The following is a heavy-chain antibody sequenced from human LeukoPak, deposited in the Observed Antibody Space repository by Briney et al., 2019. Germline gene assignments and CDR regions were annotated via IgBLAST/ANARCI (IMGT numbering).Heavy chain of an antibody. CDR3: VGDGTTVTTARGGTDY. Sequence: NSSETLSLTCSVSGGSISSSSYYWGWIRQPPGKGLEWIGSIYYSGRTYYNPSLKSRVTISVDTSKNQFSLKLSSVTAADTAVYYCVGDGTTVTTARGGTDYWGQGTLVTVSS. D-gene: IGHD4-11*01. CDR2: IYYSGRT. V-gene: IGHV4-39*01. J-gene: IGHJ4*02. CDR1: GGSISSSSYY.